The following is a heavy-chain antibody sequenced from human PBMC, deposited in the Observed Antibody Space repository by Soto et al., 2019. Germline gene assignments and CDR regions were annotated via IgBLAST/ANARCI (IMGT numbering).Heavy chain of an antibody. J-gene: IGHJ6*02. CDR1: GGSISSGGYY. D-gene: IGHD3-22*01. Sequence: SETLSLTCTVSGGSISSGGYYWNWIRQHPGKGLEWIGYIYYSGNTYYNPSLKSRVTISVDTSKNQFSLKLSSVTAADTAVYYCARSPDSSGYYPRRYYYGMDVWGQGTTVT. CDR3: ARSPDSSGYYPRRYYYGMDV. V-gene: IGHV4-31*03. CDR2: IYYSGNT.